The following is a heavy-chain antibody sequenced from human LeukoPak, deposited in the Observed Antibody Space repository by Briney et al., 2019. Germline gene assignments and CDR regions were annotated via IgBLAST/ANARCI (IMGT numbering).Heavy chain of an antibody. J-gene: IGHJ4*02. CDR2: IYYSGST. D-gene: IGHD6-6*01. V-gene: IGHV4-30-4*01. CDR1: GGSISSGDYY. CDR3: ARGTWSSSIDY. Sequence: SETLSLTCTVSGGSISSGDYYWSWIRQPPGKGLEYIGYIYYSGSTYYNPSLKSRITISVDTSKNQFSLKLSSVTAADTAVYYCARGTWSSSIDYWGQGTLVTVSS.